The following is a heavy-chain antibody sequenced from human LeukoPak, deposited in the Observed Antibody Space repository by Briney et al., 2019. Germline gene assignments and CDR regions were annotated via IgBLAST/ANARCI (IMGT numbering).Heavy chain of an antibody. V-gene: IGHV3-23*01. CDR3: AKSVAIYFYYGLDV. D-gene: IGHD3-3*01. J-gene: IGHJ6*02. CDR1: GFTFSSYA. CDR2: ISGSGGST. Sequence: GGSLRLSCVASGFTFSSYAMSWVRQTPGKGLEWVSAISGSGGSTYYADSVKGRFTISRDNSKNTLFLQMNSLRAEDTASYYCAKSVAIYFYYGLDVWGQGTTVTVSS.